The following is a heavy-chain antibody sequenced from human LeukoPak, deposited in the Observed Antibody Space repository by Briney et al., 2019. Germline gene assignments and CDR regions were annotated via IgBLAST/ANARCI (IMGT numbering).Heavy chain of an antibody. D-gene: IGHD6-19*01. V-gene: IGHV4-39*07. CDR1: GGSISSSSYY. CDR2: IYYSGST. CDR3: ARLLVKQWHFDY. J-gene: IGHJ4*02. Sequence: PSETLSLTCTVSGGSISSSSYYWGWIRQPPGKGLEWIGSIYYSGSTYYNPSLKSRVTISVDTSKNQFSLKLSSVTAADTAVYYCARLLVKQWHFDYWGQGTLVTVSS.